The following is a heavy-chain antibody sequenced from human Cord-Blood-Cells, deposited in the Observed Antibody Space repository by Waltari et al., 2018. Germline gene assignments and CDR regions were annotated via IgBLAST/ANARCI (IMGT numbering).Heavy chain of an antibody. V-gene: IGHV1-2*02. CDR2: INPNSGGT. D-gene: IGHD3-10*01. CDR3: AREGSYGSGNDAFDI. Sequence: QVQLVQSGAGVKKPGASVKVSCKASGYTFTGYYMNWVRQAPGQGLEWMGWINPNSGGTNYAQKFQGRVTMTRDTSISTAYMELSRLRSDDTAVYYCAREGSYGSGNDAFDIWGQGTMVTVSS. J-gene: IGHJ3*02. CDR1: GYTFTGYY.